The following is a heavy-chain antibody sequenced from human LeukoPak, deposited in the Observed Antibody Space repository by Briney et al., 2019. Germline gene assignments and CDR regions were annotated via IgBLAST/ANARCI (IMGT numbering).Heavy chain of an antibody. CDR1: GFTSSSYW. J-gene: IGHJ3*02. CDR2: INQDGSEK. CDR3: ARPYSSSEAFDI. Sequence: GGSLRLSCAGSGFTSSSYWMSWVRQAPGKGLEWVANINQDGSEKYYVDSVKGRFTISRDNAKNSLYLQMNSLRAEDTAVYYCARPYSSSEAFDIWGQGTMVTVSS. D-gene: IGHD6-13*01. V-gene: IGHV3-7*04.